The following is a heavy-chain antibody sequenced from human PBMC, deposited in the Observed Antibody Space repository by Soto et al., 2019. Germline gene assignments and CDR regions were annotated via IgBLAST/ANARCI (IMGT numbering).Heavy chain of an antibody. CDR3: ASGHFDSRCYSNALDC. CDR2: IHYNWRT. D-gene: IGHD3-22*01. J-gene: IGHJ4*02. V-gene: IGHV4-59*02. CDR1: GASVTDYY. Sequence: QVQLQESGPRLAKPSETLALTCSVSGASVTDYYWTWIRLTPKRELQWIGFIHYNWRTDSSPSLKSSVTISLDTSKNHVSLILNSVNVADSAIYYCASGHFDSRCYSNALDCWGQGTLVTVSS.